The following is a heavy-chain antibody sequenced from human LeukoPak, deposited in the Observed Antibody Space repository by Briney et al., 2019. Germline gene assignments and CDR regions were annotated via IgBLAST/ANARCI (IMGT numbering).Heavy chain of an antibody. D-gene: IGHD2-2*01. Sequence: GASVTVSCTASGYTFTSYYIHWVRQAPGQGLEWMGIVNPSSGSTTYAQKFQGRVTMTRDTSTSTVYMELSSLRSEDTAVYFCARLPGGLDFWGQGTLVTVSS. CDR2: VNPSSGST. J-gene: IGHJ4*02. CDR3: ARLPGGLDF. V-gene: IGHV1-46*01. CDR1: GYTFTSYY.